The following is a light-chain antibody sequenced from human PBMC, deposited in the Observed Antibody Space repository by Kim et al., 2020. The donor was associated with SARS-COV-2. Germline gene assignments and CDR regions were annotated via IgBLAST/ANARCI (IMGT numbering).Light chain of an antibody. Sequence: DIQITQSPSSLSASVGDRVTITCRSSQKISGYLNWYQQKLGKAPKLLMSETSSLQSGVPSRFSGSRSGTEFTLTINSLHPEDFATYFCQQSYTMPFTFGPGTKVDIK. CDR2: ETS. CDR3: QQSYTMPFT. V-gene: IGKV1-39*01. CDR1: QKISGY. J-gene: IGKJ3*01.